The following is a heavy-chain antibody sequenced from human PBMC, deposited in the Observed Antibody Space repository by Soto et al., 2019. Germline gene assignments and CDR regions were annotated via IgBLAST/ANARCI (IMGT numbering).Heavy chain of an antibody. CDR3: ARHLGEGYFDY. J-gene: IGHJ4*02. Sequence: QLQLQESGPGLVKPSETLSLTCTVSGDSISSSTYFWGWVRQPPGKGLEWIGSIYYSGSTYYNPSLKSRVTIAVDTSKNHFSLKVSSLTAADTAVYYCARHLGEGYFDYWGQGTLVTVSS. CDR1: GDSISSSTYF. CDR2: IYYSGST. V-gene: IGHV4-39*01.